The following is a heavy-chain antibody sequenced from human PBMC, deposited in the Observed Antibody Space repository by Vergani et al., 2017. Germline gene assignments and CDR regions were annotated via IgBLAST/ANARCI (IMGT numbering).Heavy chain of an antibody. J-gene: IGHJ6*02. CDR2: IIPILGIA. V-gene: IGHV1-69*04. CDR1: GGTFNNCA. D-gene: IGHD2-2*01. Sequence: QVQLVQSGAEVKKPGSSVKVSCKASGGTFNNCAISWVRQAPGQGLEWMGRIIPILGIANYAQKFQGRVTITADKSTSTGYMELSSLRSEDTAVYYCARVPPAAENFYYYGMDVWGQGTTVTVSS. CDR3: ARVPPAAENFYYYGMDV.